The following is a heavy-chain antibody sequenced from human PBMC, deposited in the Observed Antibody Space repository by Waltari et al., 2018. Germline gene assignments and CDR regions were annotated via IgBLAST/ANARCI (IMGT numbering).Heavy chain of an antibody. V-gene: IGHV4-4*02. CDR3: ARDRGRGLYPDT. CDR2: VHGSGKT. J-gene: IGHJ5*02. Sequence: QLQLQESGPGLVKPSGTLTLNCAVSGDSLTFTHWWSWVRQSPQKGLEWIGQVHGSGKTNYNPSFASRVTIALDTSNNHFSLKVTSATAADTAVYFCARDRGRGLYPDTWGPGTLVTVSP. D-gene: IGHD2-15*01. CDR1: GDSLTFTHW.